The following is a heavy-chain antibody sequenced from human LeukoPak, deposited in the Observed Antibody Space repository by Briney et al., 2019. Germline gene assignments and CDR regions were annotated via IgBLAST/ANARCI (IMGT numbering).Heavy chain of an antibody. CDR1: GGSISSSGYY. CDR2: IYYSGSA. CDR3: ARDYDGDYGGRWYFDL. V-gene: IGHV4-39*07. J-gene: IGHJ2*01. D-gene: IGHD4-23*01. Sequence: SETLSLTCTVSGGSISSSGYYWGWIRQPPGKGLEWIGSIYYSGSASYNPSLKSRVTISVDTSKNQFSLKLSSVTAADTAVYYCARDYDGDYGGRWYFDLWGRGTLVTVSS.